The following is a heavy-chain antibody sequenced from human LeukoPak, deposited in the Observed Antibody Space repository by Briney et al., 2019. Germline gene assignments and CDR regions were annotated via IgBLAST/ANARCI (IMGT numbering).Heavy chain of an antibody. CDR3: AIWSGYYTDAFDI. J-gene: IGHJ3*02. Sequence: ASVKVSCKVSGYTLTELSMHWVRQAPGKGLEWMGGFDPEDGETIYAQKFQGRVTMTEDTSTDTAYMELSSLRSQDTAVYYCAIWSGYYTDAFDIWGQGTMVTVSS. CDR2: FDPEDGET. V-gene: IGHV1-24*01. D-gene: IGHD3-3*01. CDR1: GYTLTELS.